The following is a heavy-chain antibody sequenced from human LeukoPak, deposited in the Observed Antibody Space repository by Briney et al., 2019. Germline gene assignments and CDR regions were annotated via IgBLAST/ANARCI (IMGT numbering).Heavy chain of an antibody. CDR3: ARDHCSANSCYEDYYNGLDV. J-gene: IGHJ6*02. Sequence: ASVEVSCKASGYTFTAYYLQWVRLAPGQGLEWMGWINPKSGGTEYPQRFQGRVTMTRDTSISTAYMELSRLRSDDTAVYYCARDHCSANSCYEDYYNGLDVWGQGTTVTVSS. V-gene: IGHV1-2*02. D-gene: IGHD2-2*01. CDR1: GYTFTAYY. CDR2: INPKSGGT.